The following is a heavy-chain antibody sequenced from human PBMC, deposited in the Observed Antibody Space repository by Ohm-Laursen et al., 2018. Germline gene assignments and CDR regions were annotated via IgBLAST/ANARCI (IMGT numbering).Heavy chain of an antibody. D-gene: IGHD1-20*01. V-gene: IGHV3-7*01. Sequence: GTLSLTCAVYGGSFSNHYWNWIRQAPGKGLEWVANIKQDGSEKYYVDSVKGRFTISRDNAKNSLYLQMNSLRAEDTAVYYCARNNNWNYFDYWGQGTLVTVSS. CDR1: GGSFSNHY. CDR3: ARNNNWNYFDY. CDR2: IKQDGSEK. J-gene: IGHJ4*02.